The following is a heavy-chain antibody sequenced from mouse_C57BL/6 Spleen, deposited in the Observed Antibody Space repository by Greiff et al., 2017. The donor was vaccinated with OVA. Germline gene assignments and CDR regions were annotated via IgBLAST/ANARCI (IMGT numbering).Heavy chain of an antibody. D-gene: IGHD2-5*01. Sequence: VQLQESGPGLVAPSQSLSITCTVSGFSLTSYAISWVRQPPGKGLEWLGVIWTGGGTNYNSALKSRLSISKDNSKSQVFLKMNSLQTDDTARYYCASSYSNYSNWYFDVWGTGTTVTVSS. V-gene: IGHV2-9-1*01. CDR1: GFSLTSYA. CDR3: ASSYSNYSNWYFDV. J-gene: IGHJ1*03. CDR2: IWTGGGT.